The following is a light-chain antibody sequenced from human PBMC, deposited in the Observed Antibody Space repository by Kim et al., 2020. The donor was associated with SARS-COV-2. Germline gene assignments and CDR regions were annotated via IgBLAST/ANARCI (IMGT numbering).Light chain of an antibody. CDR1: SSDVGYNY. V-gene: IGLV2-14*03. CDR2: DVS. CDR3: SSYSTSSTPYV. Sequence: QSALTQPASVSGSPGQSITISCTGTSSDVGYNYVSWYQQHPGKAPKLMIYDVSNRPSGVSNRFSGSKSGNTASLTISGLQAEDEADYYCSSYSTSSTPYVFGTGTKVTVL. J-gene: IGLJ1*01.